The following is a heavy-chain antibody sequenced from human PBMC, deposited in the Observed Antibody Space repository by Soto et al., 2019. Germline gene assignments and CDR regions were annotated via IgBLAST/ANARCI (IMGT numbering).Heavy chain of an antibody. CDR2: IFRICHT. CDR1: GGSITSSHW. J-gene: IGHJ6*02. CDR3: ARREYGMDV. Sequence: QVQLQQSVPRLLKPSGTLSLNCVFSGGSITSSHWWSWVRHTPGKGLEWIGEIFRICHTNYNPSLKGRVTISLDQSKNQFSLKSTSMTAAYTAVFYCARREYGMDVWGQGTTVTVSS. V-gene: IGHV4-4*02.